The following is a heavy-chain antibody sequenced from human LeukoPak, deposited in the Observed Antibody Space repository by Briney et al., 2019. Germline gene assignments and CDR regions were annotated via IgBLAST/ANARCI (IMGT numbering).Heavy chain of an antibody. CDR1: GYSFTSYW. Sequence: GESLKISCKGSGYSFTSYWIGWVRHMPGKGLEWMGIIYPGDSDTRYSPSFQGQVTISADKSISTAYLQWSSLKASDTAMYYCARRYYYGSGSFKFDYWGQGTLVTVSS. D-gene: IGHD3-10*01. V-gene: IGHV5-51*01. CDR2: IYPGDSDT. J-gene: IGHJ4*02. CDR3: ARRYYYGSGSFKFDY.